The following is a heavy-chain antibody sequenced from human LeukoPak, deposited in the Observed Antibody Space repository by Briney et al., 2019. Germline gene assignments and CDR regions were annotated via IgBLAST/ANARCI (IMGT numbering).Heavy chain of an antibody. J-gene: IGHJ4*02. V-gene: IGHV4-59*01. D-gene: IGHD1-26*01. CDR3: ARVVYYSGSYHHVY. CDR1: GGSISSYY. Sequence: PSETLSLTCTVSGGSISSYYWSWIRQPPGKGLEWFGYIYYSGSTKYNPYLTSRATIPSDTTKNQFSLKLSSVTAADTAVYYWARVVYYSGSYHHVYGGQGTLVTVSS. CDR2: IYYSGST.